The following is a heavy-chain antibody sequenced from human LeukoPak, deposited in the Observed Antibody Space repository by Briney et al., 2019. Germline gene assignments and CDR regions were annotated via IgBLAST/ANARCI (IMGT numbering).Heavy chain of an antibody. D-gene: IGHD1-1*01. CDR2: IKQDGSEK. Sequence: GGSLRLSCAAPGFTFSSYWMSWVRQAPGKGLEWVANIKQDGSEKYYVDSVKGRFTISRDNAKNSLYLQMNSLRAEDTAVYYCAREDYNWKQRRGLIDYWGQGTLVTVSS. CDR1: GFTFSSYW. J-gene: IGHJ4*02. V-gene: IGHV3-7*01. CDR3: AREDYNWKQRRGLIDY.